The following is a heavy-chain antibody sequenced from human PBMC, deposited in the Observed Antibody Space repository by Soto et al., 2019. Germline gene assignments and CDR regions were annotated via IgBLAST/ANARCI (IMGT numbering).Heavy chain of an antibody. D-gene: IGHD3-22*01. CDR3: ARTYYDSSGYYNDY. CDR1: GVSISSSSYY. V-gene: IGHV4-39*01. Sequence: LSLTCTVSGVSISSSSYYWVLIRQPPGKGLEWIGSIYYSGSTYYNPSLKSRVTISVDTSKNQFSLKLSSVTAADTAVYYCARTYYDSSGYYNDYWGQGTQVTVSS. J-gene: IGHJ4*02. CDR2: IYYSGST.